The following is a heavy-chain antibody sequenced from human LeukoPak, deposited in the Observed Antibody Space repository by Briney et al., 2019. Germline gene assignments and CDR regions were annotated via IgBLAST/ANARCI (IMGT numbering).Heavy chain of an antibody. CDR2: IYYSGST. CDR3: ARRRYYDATGYLD. J-gene: IGHJ1*01. D-gene: IGHD3-22*01. Sequence: SETLSLTCTISGGSISSSSYYWDWIRQYPGKGLEWLGTIYYSGSTYYNATLKSRLFISVDTSNNQFSLRLSFVTAADTAVYYCARRRYYDATGYLDWGQGTLITVSS. CDR1: GGSISSSSYY. V-gene: IGHV4-39*01.